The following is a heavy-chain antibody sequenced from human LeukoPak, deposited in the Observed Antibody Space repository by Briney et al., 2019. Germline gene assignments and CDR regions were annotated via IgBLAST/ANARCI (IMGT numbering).Heavy chain of an antibody. D-gene: IGHD4-17*01. CDR3: ARDSPRYMTTGYYYYMDV. V-gene: IGHV4-39*07. CDR2: IYYSGST. J-gene: IGHJ6*03. Sequence: PSETLSLTCTVSGGSISSSSYYWGWIRQPPGKGLEWIGSIYYSGSTYYNPSLKSRVTISVDTSKNQFSLKLSSVTAADTAVYYCARDSPRYMTTGYYYYMDVWGKGTTVTVSS. CDR1: GGSISSSSYY.